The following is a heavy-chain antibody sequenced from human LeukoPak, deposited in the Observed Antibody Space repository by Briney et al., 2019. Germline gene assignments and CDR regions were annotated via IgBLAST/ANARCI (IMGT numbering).Heavy chain of an antibody. V-gene: IGHV4-39*07. Sequence: SETLSLTCTVSGGSISSSSYYWGWLRQPPGTGREWIGSIYYSGRTYYNPSLKSRVTISVHTSKNQFSLKLSSVTAADTAVYYCARDPRGYDFWAKDYFDYWGQGTLVTVSS. CDR3: ARDPRGYDFWAKDYFDY. CDR1: GGSISSSSYY. D-gene: IGHD3-3*01. CDR2: IYYSGRT. J-gene: IGHJ4*02.